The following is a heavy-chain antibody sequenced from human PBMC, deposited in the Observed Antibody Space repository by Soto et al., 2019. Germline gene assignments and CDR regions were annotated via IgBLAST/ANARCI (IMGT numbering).Heavy chain of an antibody. CDR3: ARASSSSWTPYYYYYGMDV. CDR1: GGSISSYY. CDR2: IYYSGST. J-gene: IGHJ6*02. V-gene: IGHV4-59*01. D-gene: IGHD6-13*01. Sequence: SETLSLTCTVSGGSISSYYWSWIRQPPGKGLEWIGYIYYSGSTNYNPSLKSRVTISVDTSKNQFSLKLSSVTAADTAVYYCARASSSSWTPYYYYYGMDVWGQGTTVTVSS.